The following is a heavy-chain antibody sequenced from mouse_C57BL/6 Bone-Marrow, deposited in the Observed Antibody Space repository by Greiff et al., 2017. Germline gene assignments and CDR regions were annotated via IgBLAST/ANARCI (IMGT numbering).Heavy chain of an antibody. CDR1: GFSLTSYG. D-gene: IGHD2-4*01. CDR3: ARSADYDYEGFAY. CDR2: IWSCGST. Sequence: QVQLKQSGPGLVQPSQSLSITCTVSGFSLTSYGVHWVRQSPGKGLEWLGVIWSCGSTDYNAAFISRLSISKDNSKSQVFFKMNSLQADDTAIYYCARSADYDYEGFAYWSQGTLVTVSA. V-gene: IGHV2-2*01. J-gene: IGHJ3*01.